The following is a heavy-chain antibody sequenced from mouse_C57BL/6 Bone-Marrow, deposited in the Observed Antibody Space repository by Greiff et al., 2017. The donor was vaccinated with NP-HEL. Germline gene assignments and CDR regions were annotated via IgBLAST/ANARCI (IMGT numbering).Heavy chain of an antibody. CDR3: ARPYYYGSSPYYYAMDY. Sequence: QVQLQQPGAELVKPGASVKLSCKASGYTFTSYWMQWVKQRPGQGLEWIGEIDPSDSYTTSNHKLTGKAPLTVATSSSTAYMQLSSLTSEDSAVYYCARPYYYGSSPYYYAMDYWGEGTSVTVSA. CDR1: GYTFTSYW. J-gene: IGHJ4*01. D-gene: IGHD1-1*01. CDR2: IDPSDSYT. V-gene: IGHV1-50*01.